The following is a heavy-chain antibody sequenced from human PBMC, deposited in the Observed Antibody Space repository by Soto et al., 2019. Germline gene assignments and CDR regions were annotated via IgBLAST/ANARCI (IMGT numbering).Heavy chain of an antibody. CDR1: VDSTIGIYH. D-gene: IGHD3-9*01. J-gene: IGHJ4*02. CDR3: ARPDNAGYYPH. CDR2: IYHTGTT. V-gene: IGHV4-38-2*01. Sequence: SETLSLTCALSVDSTIGIYHWAWIRQSPGRGLEWIASIYHTGTTYYTPSLESRLTISVDTSKNQFSLRLSSVTAADSAVYFCARPDNAGYYPHCGQAKLVTVSS.